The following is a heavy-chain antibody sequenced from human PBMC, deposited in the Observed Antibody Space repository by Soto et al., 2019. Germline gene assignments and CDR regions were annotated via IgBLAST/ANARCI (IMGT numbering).Heavy chain of an antibody. CDR1: GFTFSSYG. V-gene: IGHV3-33*01. J-gene: IGHJ6*02. CDR2: IWYDGSNK. Sequence: GGSLRLSCAASGFTFSSYGMHWVRQAPGKGLEWVAVIWYDGSNKYYADSVKGRFTISRDNSKNTLYLQMNSLRAEDTAVYYCAREVTTVGEWELLRGPMDVWGQGTTVTVSS. D-gene: IGHD1-26*01. CDR3: AREVTTVGEWELLRGPMDV.